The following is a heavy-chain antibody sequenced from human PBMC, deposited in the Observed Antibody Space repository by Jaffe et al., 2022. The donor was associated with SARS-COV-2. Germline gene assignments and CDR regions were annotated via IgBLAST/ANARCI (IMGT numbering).Heavy chain of an antibody. D-gene: IGHD2-15*01. V-gene: IGHV3-33*01. CDR1: GFIFTTYG. CDR3: ARAVGPYDY. J-gene: IGHJ4*02. Sequence: QVQLVESGGGVVQPGRSLRLSCVASGFIFTTYGIHWVRQPPGKGLEWVAVIWPDGSIKYYADSVKGRFTISRDDSKNTLYLQMNSLRGEDTAVYFCARAVGPYDYWGQGTLVTVSS. CDR2: IWPDGSIK.